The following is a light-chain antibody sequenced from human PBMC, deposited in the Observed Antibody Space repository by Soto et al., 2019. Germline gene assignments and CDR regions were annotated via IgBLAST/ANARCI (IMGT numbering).Light chain of an antibody. CDR3: SSYTSTSTLYV. Sequence: QSALTQPASVYGSPEQSITISCTGTSSDIGGYNYVSWYQQLPGKVPKLIIYDVSNRPSGVSDRFSGSKSGNAASLTISGLHAEDEADYYCSSYTSTSTLYVFGTGTKLTVL. CDR1: SSDIGGYNY. CDR2: DVS. J-gene: IGLJ1*01. V-gene: IGLV2-14*03.